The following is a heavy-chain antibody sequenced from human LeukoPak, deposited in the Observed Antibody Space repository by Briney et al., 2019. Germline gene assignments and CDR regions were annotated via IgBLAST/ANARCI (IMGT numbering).Heavy chain of an antibody. Sequence: SEILSLTCSVSGGSVTSRSSYWGWIRQSPGKGLEWIGSIYNSGSTYYNPSLKSRVTISIDTSKNQFSLKLSSVTAADTAVYYCAREYRSSWYLNWFDPWGQGTLVTVSS. D-gene: IGHD6-13*01. CDR1: GGSVTSRSSY. CDR2: IYNSGST. CDR3: AREYRSSWYLNWFDP. V-gene: IGHV4-39*07. J-gene: IGHJ5*02.